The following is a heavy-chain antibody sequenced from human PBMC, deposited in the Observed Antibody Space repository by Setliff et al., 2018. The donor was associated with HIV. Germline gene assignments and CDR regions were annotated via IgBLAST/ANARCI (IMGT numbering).Heavy chain of an antibody. CDR2: MNPNSGVS. J-gene: IGHJ6*02. CDR1: GHTFTNYD. D-gene: IGHD3-10*01. Sequence: ASVKVSCKHPGHTFTNYDIHWMRRAPGQGLEWMGWMNPNSGVSGYALKFHDRVTMTRDTSITTLYMELSSLTSEDTAVYYCARGKGVGGVITTGGLDVWGQGTTVTVSS. CDR3: ARGKGVGGVITTGGLDV. V-gene: IGHV1-8*01.